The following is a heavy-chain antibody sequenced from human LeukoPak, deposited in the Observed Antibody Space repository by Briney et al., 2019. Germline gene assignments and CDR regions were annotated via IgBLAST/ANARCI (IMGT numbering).Heavy chain of an antibody. CDR3: ARGGTYGSGRNQHTTLDY. CDR1: GGSISNDY. CDR2: VCTSGST. J-gene: IGHJ4*02. V-gene: IGHV4-4*07. Sequence: SETLSLTCTVSGGSISNDYWSWIRQAAGKELECIGRVCTSGSTNYNPSLKSRVTISLDKSKKQFSLNLNSVTAADTAVYYCARGGTYGSGRNQHTTLDYWGQGTLVTVSS. D-gene: IGHD3-10*01.